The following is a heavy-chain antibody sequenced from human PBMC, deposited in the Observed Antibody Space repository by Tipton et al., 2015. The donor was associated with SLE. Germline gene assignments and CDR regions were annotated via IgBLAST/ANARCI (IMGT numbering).Heavy chain of an antibody. CDR3: ARRQRGYSYAPFDN. V-gene: IGHV4-39*01. CDR1: GGSISSGDYY. CDR2: IHHRGST. D-gene: IGHD5-18*01. J-gene: IGHJ4*02. Sequence: TLSLTCIVSGGSISSGDYYWGWIRQPPGKGLEWIGGIHHRGSTYYNPSLKSRVTISVDTSKNLFSLNRSSVTAADTAIYYCARRQRGYSYAPFDNWGQGTLVPVSS.